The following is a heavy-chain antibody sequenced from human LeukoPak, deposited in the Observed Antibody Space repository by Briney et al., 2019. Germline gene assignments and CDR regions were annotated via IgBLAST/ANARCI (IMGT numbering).Heavy chain of an antibody. V-gene: IGHV4-59*01. CDR3: ARDRVTSVGYCSGGSCYSAVGTDY. J-gene: IGHJ4*02. D-gene: IGHD2-15*01. Sequence: SETLSLTCTVSGRSISSYYWSWIRQPPGKGLEWIGYIYYSGSTNYNPPLKSRVTISVDTSKNQFSLKRSSVTAADTAVYYCARDRVTSVGYCSGGSCYSAVGTDYWGQGTLVTVSS. CDR1: GRSISSYY. CDR2: IYYSGST.